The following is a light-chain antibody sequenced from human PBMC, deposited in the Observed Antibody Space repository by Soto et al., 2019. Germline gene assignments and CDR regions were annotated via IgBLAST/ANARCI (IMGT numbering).Light chain of an antibody. CDR3: QQANSFPHT. CDR1: QDISDW. Sequence: DIQMTQSPSFVSASVGDRVTITCRASQDISDWLAWYQQKPGKAPRLLIYAAFSMESGVPSRFSGTGSGTHFTLTITSLQPEDFATYYCQQANSFPHTFGQGTKVEMK. J-gene: IGKJ2*01. V-gene: IGKV1D-12*01. CDR2: AAF.